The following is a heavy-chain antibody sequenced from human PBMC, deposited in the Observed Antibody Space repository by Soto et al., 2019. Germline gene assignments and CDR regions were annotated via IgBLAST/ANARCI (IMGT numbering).Heavy chain of an antibody. D-gene: IGHD3-3*01. CDR3: ARDGITIFGVVVGYGMDV. V-gene: IGHV3-30-3*01. CDR1: GFTFSSYA. CDR2: ISYDGSNK. J-gene: IGHJ6*02. Sequence: QVQLVESGGGVVQPGRSLRLSCAASGFTFSSYAMHWVRQAPGKGLEWVAVISYDGSNKYYADSVKGRFTISRDNSKNTXCLQMNSLRAEDTAVYYCARDGITIFGVVVGYGMDVWGQGTTVTVSS.